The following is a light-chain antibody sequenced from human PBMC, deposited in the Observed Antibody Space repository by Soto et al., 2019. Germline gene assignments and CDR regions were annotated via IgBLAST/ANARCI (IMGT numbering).Light chain of an antibody. CDR1: QSVSSSY. J-gene: IGKJ4*01. CDR2: GAS. V-gene: IGKV3-20*01. Sequence: EILLTQSPGTLSLSPGERATFSCRASQSVSSSYLAWYQQKPGQAPRLLIYGASSRATGIPDRFSGSGSGTDFTLTISRLEPKDFAVYYCQQYGSSPLPLTFGGGTKVDIK. CDR3: QQYGSSPLPLT.